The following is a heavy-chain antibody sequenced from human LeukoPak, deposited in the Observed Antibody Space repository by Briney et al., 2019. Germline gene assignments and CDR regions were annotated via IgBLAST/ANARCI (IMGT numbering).Heavy chain of an antibody. Sequence: GGSLRLSCAASGFTFSSYAMSWIRQAPGKGLEWVSYISSSGSTIYYADSVKGRFTISRDNAKNSLYLQMNSLRAEDTAVYYCAGKYYYDSSGYPTQIDYWGQGTLVTVSS. J-gene: IGHJ4*02. D-gene: IGHD3-22*01. CDR3: AGKYYYDSSGYPTQIDY. CDR2: ISSSGSTI. CDR1: GFTFSSYA. V-gene: IGHV3-11*01.